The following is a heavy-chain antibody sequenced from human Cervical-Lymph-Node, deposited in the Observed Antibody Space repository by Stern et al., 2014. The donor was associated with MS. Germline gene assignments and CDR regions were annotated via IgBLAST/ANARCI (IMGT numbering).Heavy chain of an antibody. CDR1: GFIFSSYG. Sequence: QVQLVQSGGGVVQPGRSLRLSCAASGFIFSSYGMHWVRQAPGKGLEWVAVISYAGSNKYYADSVKGRFTISRDNSKNTLYLQMNSLRAEDTAVYYCAKDSVRYYDFWSGQYYHYYGMDVWGQGTTVTVSS. CDR3: AKDSVRYYDFWSGQYYHYYGMDV. J-gene: IGHJ6*02. CDR2: ISYAGSNK. D-gene: IGHD3-3*01. V-gene: IGHV3-30*18.